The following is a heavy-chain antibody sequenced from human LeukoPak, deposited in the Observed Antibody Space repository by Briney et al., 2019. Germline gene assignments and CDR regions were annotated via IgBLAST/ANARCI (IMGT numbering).Heavy chain of an antibody. CDR3: ARGRRSLVVVPAAAGFGP. J-gene: IGHJ5*02. Sequence: SETLSLTCAVYGGSFSGYYWSWIRQPPGKGLEWIGEINHSGSTNYNPSLKSRVTISVGTSKNQFSLKLSSVTAADTAVYYCARGRRSLVVVPAAAGFGPWGQGILVTVSS. V-gene: IGHV4-34*01. CDR1: GGSFSGYY. CDR2: INHSGST. D-gene: IGHD2-2*01.